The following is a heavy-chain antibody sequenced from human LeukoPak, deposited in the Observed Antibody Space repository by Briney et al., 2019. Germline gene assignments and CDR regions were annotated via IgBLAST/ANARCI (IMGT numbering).Heavy chain of an antibody. CDR2: IYYSGST. D-gene: IGHD3-22*01. J-gene: IGHJ3*02. CDR3: ARAIVVAYPVGAFDI. Sequence: PPETLSLTCTVSGGSISSSSYYWGWIRQPPGKGLEWIGSIYYSGSTYYNPSLKSRVTISVDTSKNQFSLKLSSVTAADTAVYYCARAIVVAYPVGAFDIWGQGTMVTVSS. V-gene: IGHV4-39*07. CDR1: GGSISSSSYY.